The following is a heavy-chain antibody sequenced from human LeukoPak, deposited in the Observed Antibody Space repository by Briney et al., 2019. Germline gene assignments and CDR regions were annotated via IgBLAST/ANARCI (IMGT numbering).Heavy chain of an antibody. CDR1: GFTFNTYG. J-gene: IGHJ4*02. CDR2: IKQDGSEK. Sequence: GGSLRLSCAASGFTFNTYGMNWVRQAPGKGLEWVANIKQDGSEKYYVDSVKGRFTISRDNAKNSLFLQMNSLRAEDTAVYYCARDTRTFDYWGQGTLVTVSS. CDR3: ARDTRTFDY. V-gene: IGHV3-7*01. D-gene: IGHD1-26*01.